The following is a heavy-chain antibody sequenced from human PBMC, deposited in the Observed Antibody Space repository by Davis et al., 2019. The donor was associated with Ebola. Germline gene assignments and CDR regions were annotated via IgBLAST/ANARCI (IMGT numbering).Heavy chain of an antibody. J-gene: IGHJ3*02. CDR3: ARDSSPRNLDI. CDR2: IYNSGST. Sequence: SETLSLTCVVSGDSLTSGGYSWSWVRQPPGKGLEWIGYIYNSGSTNYNPSLRSRVTISADPSKNQFSLRLTSVTAADTAVYYCARDSSPRNLDIWGQGTLVTVSS. CDR1: GDSLTSGGYS. V-gene: IGHV4-61*08. D-gene: IGHD1-14*01.